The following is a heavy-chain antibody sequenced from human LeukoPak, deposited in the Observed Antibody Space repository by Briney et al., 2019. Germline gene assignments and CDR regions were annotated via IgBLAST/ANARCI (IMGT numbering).Heavy chain of an antibody. CDR2: ISGSGGST. CDR1: GLTFSSYG. D-gene: IGHD6-19*01. Sequence: PGGSLRLSCAASGLTFSSYGMNWVRQAPGKGLEWVAGISGSGGSTNYADSVKGRFTISRDNSKNTLYLQMNNLRAEDTAVYYCAKVGSNGWYYFDYWGQGTLVTVSS. V-gene: IGHV3-23*01. J-gene: IGHJ4*02. CDR3: AKVGSNGWYYFDY.